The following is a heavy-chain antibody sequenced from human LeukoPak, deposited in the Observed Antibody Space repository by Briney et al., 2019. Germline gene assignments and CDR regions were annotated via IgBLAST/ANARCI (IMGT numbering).Heavy chain of an antibody. D-gene: IGHD3-10*01. Sequence: PSETLSLTCTVSGYSISSGYYWGWIRQPPGKGLEWIGSIYYSGSTYYNPSLKSRVTISVDTSKNQFSLKLSSVTAADTAVYYCARHERSRSSEDFDYWGQGTLVTVSS. CDR1: GYSISSGYY. V-gene: IGHV4-38-2*02. J-gene: IGHJ4*02. CDR3: ARHERSRSSEDFDY. CDR2: IYYSGST.